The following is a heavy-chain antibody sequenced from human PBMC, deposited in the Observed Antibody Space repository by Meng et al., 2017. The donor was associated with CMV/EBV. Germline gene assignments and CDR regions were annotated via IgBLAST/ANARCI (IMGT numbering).Heavy chain of an antibody. J-gene: IGHJ6*02. CDR3: ARDGSGYRGRYYYYGMDV. CDR1: GGSISSSSYY. Sequence: SETLSLPCTVSGGSISSSSYYWGWIRQPPGKGLEWIGSIYYSGSTYYNPSLKSRVTISVDTSKNQFSLKLSSVTAADTAVYYCARDGSGYRGRYYYYGMDVWGQGTTVTVSS. CDR2: IYYSGST. D-gene: IGHD3-22*01. V-gene: IGHV4-39*07.